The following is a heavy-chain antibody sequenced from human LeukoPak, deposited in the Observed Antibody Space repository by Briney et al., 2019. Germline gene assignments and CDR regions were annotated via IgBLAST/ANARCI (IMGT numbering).Heavy chain of an antibody. CDR2: ISSSSSYI. J-gene: IGHJ3*02. CDR3: ARVPARQGSGAFDI. Sequence: PGGSLRLSCAASGFTFSSYSMNWVRQAPGKGLEWVSSISSSSSYIYYADSVKGRFTISRDNAKNSLYLQMNSLRAEDTAVYYCARVPARQGSGAFDIWGQGTMVTVSS. CDR1: GFTFSSYS. V-gene: IGHV3-21*01. D-gene: IGHD1-26*01.